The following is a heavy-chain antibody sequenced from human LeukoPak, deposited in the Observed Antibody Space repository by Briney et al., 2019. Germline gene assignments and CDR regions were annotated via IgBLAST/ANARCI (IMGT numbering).Heavy chain of an antibody. Sequence: GAPLRLSCAASGFTFSNYAMSWVRQSPGKGLEWVSTISDRGSSTYYADSVKGRLTISRDNSKNTLYLQMSSLRAEDTAVFYCARDRVYYYDSSGSGDAFDIWGQGTMVTVPS. CDR1: GFTFSNYA. D-gene: IGHD3-22*01. V-gene: IGHV3-23*01. J-gene: IGHJ3*02. CDR3: ARDRVYYYDSSGSGDAFDI. CDR2: ISDRGSST.